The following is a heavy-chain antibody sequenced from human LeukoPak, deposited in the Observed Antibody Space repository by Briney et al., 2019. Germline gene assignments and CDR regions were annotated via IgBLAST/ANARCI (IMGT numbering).Heavy chain of an antibody. CDR1: GFTFSNHG. Sequence: GGSLRLSCAASGFTFSNHGMSWVRQAPGKGLEWVSSISANSFYTYYADSVKGRFTVSRDNSKNTLYLQMDNMAAEDTAVYFCAKIGVSGSWFFDLWGRGTLLSVSS. CDR3: AKIGVSGSWFFDL. D-gene: IGHD1-1*01. V-gene: IGHV3-23*01. J-gene: IGHJ2*01. CDR2: ISANSFYT.